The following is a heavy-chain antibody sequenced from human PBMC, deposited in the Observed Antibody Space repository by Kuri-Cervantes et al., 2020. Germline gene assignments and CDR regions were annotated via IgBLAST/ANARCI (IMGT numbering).Heavy chain of an antibody. CDR2: IKQDGSET. CDR3: ARGWRGYSYSNPFDY. D-gene: IGHD5-18*01. CDR1: GFTFSSYW. J-gene: IGHJ4*02. Sequence: GESLKISCAVSGFTFSSYWMSWVRQAPGKGLEWVANIKQDGSETYYVDSVKGRFTISRDSAKNSLYLQMNSLRAEDTAVYYCARGWRGYSYSNPFDYWGQGTLVTVSS. V-gene: IGHV3-7*01.